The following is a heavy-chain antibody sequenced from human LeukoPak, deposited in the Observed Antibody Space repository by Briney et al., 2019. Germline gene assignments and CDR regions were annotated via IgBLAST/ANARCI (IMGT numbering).Heavy chain of an antibody. D-gene: IGHD1-1*01. J-gene: IGHJ4*02. CDR2: IGIDSGNT. CDR3: ARDHNYAFDN. CDR1: GFPFIEYS. V-gene: IGHV3-48*01. Sequence: GGSLRLSCTASGFPFIEYSMNWVRQVPGKGLEWISYIGIDSGNTKYADSVRGRFTISADKAKNSLYLQMNSLRVEDTAVYYCARDHNYAFDNWGQGTLVSVAS.